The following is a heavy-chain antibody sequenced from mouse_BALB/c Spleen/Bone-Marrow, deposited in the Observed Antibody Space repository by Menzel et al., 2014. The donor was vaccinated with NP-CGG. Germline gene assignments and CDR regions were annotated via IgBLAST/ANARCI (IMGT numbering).Heavy chain of an antibody. V-gene: IGHV14-3*02. J-gene: IGHJ2*01. Sequence: EVQLQQSGAELVKPGASVKLSCTASGFNIKDTYMHWVKQRPEQGLEWIGRIDPANGNTKYDPKFQGKATITADTSSNTAYLQLSSLTSEDTAVYYCASYDYGYYFDYWSQGTTLTVSS. CDR2: IDPANGNT. CDR3: ASYDYGYYFDY. CDR1: GFNIKDTY. D-gene: IGHD2-4*01.